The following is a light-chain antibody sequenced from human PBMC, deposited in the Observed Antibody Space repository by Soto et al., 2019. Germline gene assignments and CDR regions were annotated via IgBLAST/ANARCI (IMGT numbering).Light chain of an antibody. CDR3: QQYSRYPLT. V-gene: IGKV3-20*01. J-gene: IGKJ1*01. CDR2: GAS. Sequence: EIVLTQSPGTLSLSPGERATLSCRASPSVSSNNLAWYQQKPGQAPRLLIYGASTRATGIPVRFSGSASGTDFTLTISSLQSEDFTVYYCQQYSRYPLTFGQGTKVDIK. CDR1: PSVSSNN.